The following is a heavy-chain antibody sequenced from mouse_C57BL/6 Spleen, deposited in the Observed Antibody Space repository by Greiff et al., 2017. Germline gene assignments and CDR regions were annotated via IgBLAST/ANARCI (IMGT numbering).Heavy chain of an antibody. CDR2: IHPNSGST. V-gene: IGHV1-64*01. CDR3: ARTGFYAMDY. D-gene: IGHD4-1*01. J-gene: IGHJ4*01. Sequence: VQLQQPGAELVKPGASVKLSCKASGYTFTSYWMHWVKQRPGQGLEWIGRIHPNSGSTNYNEKFKSKATLTVDKSSSTAYIQLSSLTSEDSAVYYCARTGFYAMDYWGQGTSVTVSS. CDR1: GYTFTSYW.